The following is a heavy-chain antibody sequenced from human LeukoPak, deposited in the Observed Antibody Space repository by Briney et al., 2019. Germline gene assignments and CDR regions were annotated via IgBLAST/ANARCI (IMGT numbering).Heavy chain of an antibody. CDR1: GGYISSYY. CDR3: ARGGTTDAFDI. D-gene: IGHD1-1*01. Sequence: SDTLPHTCTVSGGYISSYYWSWIRQPPGKGLEWIGYIYYSGSTNYNPSLKSRVTISVDTSKNQFPLKLSSVTAAATAVYYCARGGTTDAFDIWGQGTMVTVSS. V-gene: IGHV4-59*07. CDR2: IYYSGST. J-gene: IGHJ3*02.